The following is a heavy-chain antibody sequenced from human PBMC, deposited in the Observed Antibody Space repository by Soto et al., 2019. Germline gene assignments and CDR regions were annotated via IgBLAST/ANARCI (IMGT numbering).Heavy chain of an antibody. CDR3: AMWNYAYDH. D-gene: IGHD1-7*01. Sequence: SCAASGLTFSTYWMHWVRQVPGKGLVWVSYISGDGSATNYADSVQGRFTISRDNAKNTLYLQMNSLRAEDTALYYCAMWNYAYDHWGQGTLVTVSS. J-gene: IGHJ4*02. CDR2: ISGDGSAT. CDR1: GLTFSTYW. V-gene: IGHV3-74*01.